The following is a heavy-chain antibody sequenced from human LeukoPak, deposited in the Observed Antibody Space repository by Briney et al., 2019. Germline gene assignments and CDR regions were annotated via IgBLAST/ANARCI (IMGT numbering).Heavy chain of an antibody. CDR2: CCHSGSP. CDR1: GGSISSDGYS. V-gene: IGHV4-30-2*01. CDR3: VRGGAVPAANPLHYYYYGMDV. J-gene: IGHJ6*04. D-gene: IGHD2-2*01. Sequence: TSETLSLTCAVSGGSISSDGYSWSWIRQPPAKGLEWIGYCCHSGSPYYNPSLKSRVTIPVDRSKNQYSLKLSFVAAADTAVYYCVRGGAVPAANPLHYYYYGMDVWGKGTTVTVSS.